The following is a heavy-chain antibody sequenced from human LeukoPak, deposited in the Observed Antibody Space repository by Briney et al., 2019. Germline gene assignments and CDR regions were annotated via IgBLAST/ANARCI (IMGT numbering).Heavy chain of an antibody. J-gene: IGHJ4*02. CDR2: IIPIFGTA. Sequence: SVKVSCKASGYTFTSYGISWVRQAPGQGLEWMGGIIPIFGTANYAQKFQGRVTITADESTSTAYMELSSLRSEDTAVYYCAAHAYYYDSSGYSWESDYWGQGTLVTVSS. CDR1: GYTFTSYG. D-gene: IGHD3-22*01. CDR3: AAHAYYYDSSGYSWESDY. V-gene: IGHV1-69*13.